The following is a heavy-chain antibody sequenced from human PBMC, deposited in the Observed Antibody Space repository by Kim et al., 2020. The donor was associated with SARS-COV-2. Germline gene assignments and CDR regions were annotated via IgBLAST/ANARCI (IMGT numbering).Heavy chain of an antibody. CDR3: ARGFWSGRYYYDYIDV. V-gene: IGHV4-59*01. Sequence: SETLSLTCTVSGGSISNYYWSWIRQPPGKGLEWIGYIYYSGSTNYNPSLKSRVTISVDTPKNQLSLKLSSVTAADTAVYYCARGFWSGRYYYDYIDVWG. CDR1: GGSISNYY. J-gene: IGHJ6*03. CDR2: IYYSGST. D-gene: IGHD3-3*01.